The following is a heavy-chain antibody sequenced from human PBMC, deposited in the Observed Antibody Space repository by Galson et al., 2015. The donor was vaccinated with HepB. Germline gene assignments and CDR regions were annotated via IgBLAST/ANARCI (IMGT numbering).Heavy chain of an antibody. D-gene: IGHD3-10*01. CDR3: VKAGSHDAFDI. CDR2: ISTKGGNT. Sequence: SLRLSCAVSGFILDTFPMHWVRQAPGKGLEYVSAISTKGGNTYYADSVKCRFTMSRDNPRNTLYLRMNSLRTEDTAVYYCVKAGSHDAFDIWGQGTMVTVSS. CDR1: GFILDTFP. J-gene: IGHJ3*02. V-gene: IGHV3-64D*09.